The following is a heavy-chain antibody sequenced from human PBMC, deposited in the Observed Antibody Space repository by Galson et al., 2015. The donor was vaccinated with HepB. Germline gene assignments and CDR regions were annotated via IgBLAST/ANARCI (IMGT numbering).Heavy chain of an antibody. CDR2: LSISGDDA. CDR3: AKDSLGDDEFICSFDY. D-gene: IGHD3-16*01. J-gene: IGHJ4*02. CDR1: GFAFSNHG. Sequence: SLRLSCAASGFAFSNHGMHWVRQAPGKGLEWVAALSISGDDAYYAGSVKGRFTISRDNSKNTLFLQMNSLRAEDTAIYYCAKDSLGDDEFICSFDYWGQGALVTVSS. V-gene: IGHV3-23*01.